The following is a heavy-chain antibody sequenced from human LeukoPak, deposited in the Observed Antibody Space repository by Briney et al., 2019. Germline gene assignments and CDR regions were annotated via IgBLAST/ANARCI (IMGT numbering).Heavy chain of an antibody. CDR3: ASGFGKSEDY. CDR2: ISSAGDTT. D-gene: IGHD3-16*01. Sequence: GSLRLSCAASGVTFSDSYMTWIRQAPGKGLEWVSYISSAGDTTYYADSVKGRFTISRDNAKNSLYLQMNSLRAEDTAMYFCASGFGKSEDYWGQGTLVTVSS. J-gene: IGHJ4*02. CDR1: GVTFSDSY. V-gene: IGHV3-11*01.